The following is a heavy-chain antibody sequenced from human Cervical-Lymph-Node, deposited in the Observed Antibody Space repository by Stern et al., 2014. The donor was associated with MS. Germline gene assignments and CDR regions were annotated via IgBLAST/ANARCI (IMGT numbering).Heavy chain of an antibody. CDR2: IYDSGNA. CDR3: AISSYVYGMDV. Sequence: QLQLQESGPGLVKPSQTLSLTCTVSGGSISRSGYFWSWIRQHPGKGLEWIGYIYDSGNAFYNPSLKSRVTISVDTSKNQFSLRVNSVTAADTAVYYCAISSYVYGMDVWGQGTTVTVSS. V-gene: IGHV4-31*03. J-gene: IGHJ6*02. CDR1: GGSISRSGYF. D-gene: IGHD3-16*01.